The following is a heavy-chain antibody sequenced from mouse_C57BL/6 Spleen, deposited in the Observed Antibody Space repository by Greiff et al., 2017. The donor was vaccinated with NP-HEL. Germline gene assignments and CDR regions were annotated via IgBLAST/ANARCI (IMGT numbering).Heavy chain of an antibody. V-gene: IGHV5-17*01. CDR2: ISSGSSTI. CDR1: GFTFSDYG. Sequence: EVKLMESGGGLVKPGGSLKLSCAASGFTFSDYGMHWVRQAPEKGLEWVAYISSGSSTIYYADTVKGRFTISRDNAKNTLFLQMTSLRSEDTAMYYCARGIFYYYGSSPSPMDYWGQGTSVTVSS. D-gene: IGHD1-1*01. J-gene: IGHJ4*01. CDR3: ARGIFYYYGSSPSPMDY.